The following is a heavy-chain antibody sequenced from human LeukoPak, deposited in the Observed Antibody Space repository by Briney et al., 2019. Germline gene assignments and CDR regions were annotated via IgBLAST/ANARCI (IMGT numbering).Heavy chain of an antibody. CDR2: IKQDGSEK. V-gene: IGHV3-7*01. J-gene: IGHJ4*02. CDR1: GFTFSTYW. D-gene: IGHD3-10*01. Sequence: GGSLRLSCAASGFTFSTYWMTWVRQAPGKGLEWVANIKQDGSEKTYVDSVRGRFTISRDNAKNSLYLQMNSLRAEDTAIYYCARGLVAMLRGVMGYWGQGTLVTVSS. CDR3: ARGLVAMLRGVMGY.